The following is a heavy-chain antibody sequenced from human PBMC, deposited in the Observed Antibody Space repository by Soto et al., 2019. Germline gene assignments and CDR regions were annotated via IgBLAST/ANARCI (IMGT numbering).Heavy chain of an antibody. CDR2: IIPIFGTA. Sequence: SVKVSCKASGGTFSSYAISWVRQAPGQGLEWMGGIIPIFGTANYAQKFQGRVTITADESTSTAYMELSSLRSEDTAVYYCARDRHYYGSGSYYLPPSDYWGQGTLVTVSS. V-gene: IGHV1-69*13. J-gene: IGHJ4*02. D-gene: IGHD3-10*01. CDR1: GGTFSSYA. CDR3: ARDRHYYGSGSYYLPPSDY.